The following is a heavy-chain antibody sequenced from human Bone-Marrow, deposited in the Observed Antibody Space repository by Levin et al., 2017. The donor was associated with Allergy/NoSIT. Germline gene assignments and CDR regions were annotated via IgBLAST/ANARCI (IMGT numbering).Heavy chain of an antibody. CDR3: VYRETTGDVGN. D-gene: IGHD7-27*01. V-gene: IGHV2-5*02. CDR2: MNWDDDK. J-gene: IGHJ4*02. CDR1: GFSLSTTGVG. Sequence: SGPTLVKPTQTLTLTCSFSGFSLSTTGVGVGWIRQHPGKALEWLALMNWDDDKRYSPSLKTRLTITKDTSKNQVVLLMTNMDPVDTATYYCVYRETTGDVGNWGQGTLVTVSS.